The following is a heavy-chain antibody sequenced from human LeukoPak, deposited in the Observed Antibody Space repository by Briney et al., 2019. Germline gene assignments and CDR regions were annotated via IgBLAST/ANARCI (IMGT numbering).Heavy chain of an antibody. CDR3: ARRSQDILTAYHFDY. J-gene: IGHJ4*02. V-gene: IGHV1-18*01. CDR1: GYTFTNYG. CDR2: INTYNDNT. D-gene: IGHD3-9*01. Sequence: GASVKVSCKASGYTFTNYGLSWARQAPGQGLEWMGWINTYNDNTNYAQKLQGRITMTTDTSTSTAYMELSSLSSDDTAVYYCARRSQDILTAYHFDYWGQGSLVTVSS.